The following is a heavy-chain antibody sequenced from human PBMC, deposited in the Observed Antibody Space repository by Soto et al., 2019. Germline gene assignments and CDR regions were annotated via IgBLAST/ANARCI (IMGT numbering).Heavy chain of an antibody. CDR1: GYTFTSYY. D-gene: IGHD2-8*01. Sequence: AASVKVSCKASGYTFTSYYMHWVRQAPGQGLEWMGIINPSGGSTSYAQKFQGRVTMTRDTSTSTVYMELSSLRAEDTAVYYCARRGKYCTNGVCYRDGGSYYYYGMDVWGQGTTVTVSS. V-gene: IGHV1-46*01. CDR3: ARRGKYCTNGVCYRDGGSYYYYGMDV. CDR2: INPSGGST. J-gene: IGHJ6*02.